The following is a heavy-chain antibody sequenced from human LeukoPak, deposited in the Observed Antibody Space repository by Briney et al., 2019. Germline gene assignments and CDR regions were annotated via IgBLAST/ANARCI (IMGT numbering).Heavy chain of an antibody. CDR1: GFTFSSYS. Sequence: LRLSCAASGFTFSSYSMNWVRQPPGKGLEWIGYIYHSGSTYYNPSLKSRVTISVDRSKNQFSLKLSSVTAADTAVYYCARNFGSSGYYQTVGAFDIWGQGTMVTVSS. CDR3: ARNFGSSGYYQTVGAFDI. D-gene: IGHD3-22*01. CDR2: IYHSGST. V-gene: IGHV4-30-2*01. J-gene: IGHJ3*02.